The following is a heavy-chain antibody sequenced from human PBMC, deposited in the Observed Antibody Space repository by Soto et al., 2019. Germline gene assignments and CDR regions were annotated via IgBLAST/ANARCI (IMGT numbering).Heavy chain of an antibody. CDR3: VKGGYHYFDY. J-gene: IGHJ4*02. CDR2: ISYDGSNK. CDR1: RFTFSNYG. D-gene: IGHD5-12*01. Sequence: QVQLVESGGGVVQPGRSLRLSCAASRFTFSNYGMHWVRQTPGKGLEWVAVISYDGSNKYYADSVKGRFTISRDNYKNTLYLQMNSLRAEDTAVYYCVKGGYHYFDYWGQGTLVTVSS. V-gene: IGHV3-30*18.